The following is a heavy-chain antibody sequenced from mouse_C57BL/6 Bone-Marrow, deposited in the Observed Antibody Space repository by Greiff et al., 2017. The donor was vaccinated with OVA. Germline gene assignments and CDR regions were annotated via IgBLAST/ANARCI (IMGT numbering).Heavy chain of an antibody. CDR2: IDPSDSYT. V-gene: IGHV1-69*01. Sequence: QVQLQQSGAELVMPGASVKLSCKASGYTFTSYWMHWVKQRPGQGLEWIGEIDPSDSYTNYNQKFKGKSTLTVDKSSSTAYMQLSSLTSEDSAVYYCARGDYGSSPAWFAYWGQGTLVTVSA. CDR1: GYTFTSYW. J-gene: IGHJ3*01. CDR3: ARGDYGSSPAWFAY. D-gene: IGHD1-1*01.